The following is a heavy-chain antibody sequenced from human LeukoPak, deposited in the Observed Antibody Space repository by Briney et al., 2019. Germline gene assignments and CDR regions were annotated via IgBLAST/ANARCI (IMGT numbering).Heavy chain of an antibody. J-gene: IGHJ5*02. CDR2: IYYSGST. D-gene: IGHD3-10*01. Sequence: SQTLSLTCTVSGGSISSGGYYWSWIRQHPGKGLEWIGYIYYSGSTYYNPSLKSRVTMSVDTSKNQFSLKLSSVTAADTAVYYCARGSGSLWGWFDPWGQGTLVTVSS. V-gene: IGHV4-31*03. CDR1: GGSISSGGYY. CDR3: ARGSGSLWGWFDP.